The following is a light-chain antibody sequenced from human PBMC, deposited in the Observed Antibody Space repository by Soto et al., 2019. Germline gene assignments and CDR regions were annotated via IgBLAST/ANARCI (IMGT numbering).Light chain of an antibody. Sequence: EIVLTQSPGTLSLSPGERATLSCRASQSFSSSYLAWYQQKPGQAPRLLIYGASSRATGIPDRFSGSGSGKEFTLTISSQEPEDFAVYYCQHYGSALFTFGPGTKVDVK. CDR1: QSFSSSY. CDR2: GAS. J-gene: IGKJ3*01. V-gene: IGKV3-20*01. CDR3: QHYGSALFT.